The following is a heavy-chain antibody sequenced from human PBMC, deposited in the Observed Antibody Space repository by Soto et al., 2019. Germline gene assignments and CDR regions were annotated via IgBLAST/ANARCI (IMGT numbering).Heavy chain of an antibody. J-gene: IGHJ4*02. Sequence: QVHLVESGGGVVQPGRSLKLSCAASGFTFRSYDMHWVRQGPGKGLEWVAVIWFDGTKKYYADSVKGRFTISRDNSKNTVYLQLNSLRAEDPAVCYCARDRKRFGIDYWGQGNLVTVSS. D-gene: IGHD3-10*01. V-gene: IGHV3-33*01. CDR2: IWFDGTKK. CDR3: ARDRKRFGIDY. CDR1: GFTFRSYD.